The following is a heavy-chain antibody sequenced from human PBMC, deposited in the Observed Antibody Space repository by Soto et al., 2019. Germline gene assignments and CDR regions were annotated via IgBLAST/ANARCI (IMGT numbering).Heavy chain of an antibody. CDR1: GFTVSSNY. J-gene: IGHJ4*02. CDR3: ARDAHYYDSSGYKYFDY. V-gene: IGHV3-53*01. CDR2: IYSGGST. D-gene: IGHD3-22*01. Sequence: GGSLRLSCAASGFTVSSNYMSWVRQAPGKGLEWVSVIYSGGSTYYADSVKGRFTISRDNSKNTLYLQMNSLRAEDTAVYYCARDAHYYDSSGYKYFDYWGQGTLVTVSS.